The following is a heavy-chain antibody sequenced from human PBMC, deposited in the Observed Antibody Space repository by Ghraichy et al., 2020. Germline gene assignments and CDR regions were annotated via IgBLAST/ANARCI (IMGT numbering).Heavy chain of an antibody. CDR2: IKQDGSEK. CDR1: GFTFSSYW. D-gene: IGHD2-21*02. J-gene: IGHJ5*02. CDR3: ARLPGAYCGGDCPPFWFDP. V-gene: IGHV3-7*03. Sequence: GGSLRLSCAASGFTFSSYWMSWVRQAPGKGLEWVANIKQDGSEKYYVDSVKGRFTISRDNAKNSLYLQMNSLRAEDTAVYYCARLPGAYCGGDCPPFWFDPWGQGTLVTVSS.